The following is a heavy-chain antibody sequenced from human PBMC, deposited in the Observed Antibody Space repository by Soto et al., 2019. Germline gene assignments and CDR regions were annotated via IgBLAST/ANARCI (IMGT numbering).Heavy chain of an antibody. V-gene: IGHV3-15*01. D-gene: IGHD3-10*01. J-gene: IGHJ4*02. CDR3: RARYSAGSWRKQGLLDY. CDR2: IKSKVDGATT. CDR1: GFNFGDTW. Sequence: EVQLVESGGGLVKPGGSLRLSCAASGFNFGDTWMNWVRQIPGTGLEWVGRIKSKVDGATTDYGAPVKGRFSISRDDSIHTLSLQLNSVKTEDTGVLYCRARYSAGSWRKQGLLDYWGQGMLVTVSS.